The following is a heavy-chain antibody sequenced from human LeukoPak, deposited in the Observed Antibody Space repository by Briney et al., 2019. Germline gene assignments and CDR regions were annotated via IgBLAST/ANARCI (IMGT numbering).Heavy chain of an antibody. CDR2: IWYDGSNK. V-gene: IGHV3-33*06. Sequence: PGGSLRLSCAASGFTFSSYWMNWVRQAPGKGLEWVAVIWYDGSNKYYADSVKGRFTISRDNSKNTLYLQMNSLRAEDTAVYYCAKDGDFWSGYYWLDYWGQGTLVTVSS. CDR3: AKDGDFWSGYYWLDY. J-gene: IGHJ4*02. CDR1: GFTFSSYW. D-gene: IGHD3-3*01.